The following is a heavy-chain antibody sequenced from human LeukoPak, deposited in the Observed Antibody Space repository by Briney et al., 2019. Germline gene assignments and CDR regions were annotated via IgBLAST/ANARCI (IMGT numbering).Heavy chain of an antibody. Sequence: KPSETLSLTCAVSGGSISSSFWWSWVRQSPGKGLEWIGETYHSGSTNFNPSLESRVTISLDMSKNQISLKLSSVTAADTAVYYCARNGYGSEYFQDWGQGTLVTVSS. V-gene: IGHV4-4*02. CDR3: ARNGYGSEYFQD. CDR1: GGSISSSFW. CDR2: TYHSGST. D-gene: IGHD5-18*01. J-gene: IGHJ1*01.